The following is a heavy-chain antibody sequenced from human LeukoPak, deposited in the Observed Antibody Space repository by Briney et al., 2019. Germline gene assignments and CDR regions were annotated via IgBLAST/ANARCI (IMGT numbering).Heavy chain of an antibody. Sequence: SETLSLTCAVYGASLSGYYWSWIRQPPGKGLEWIGEINHSGSTNYNPSLKSRVTISVDTSKNQFSLKLSSVTAADTAVYYCARGSRIGYGYAYYYYYMDVWGKGTTVTVSS. CDR3: ARGSRIGYGYAYYYYYMDV. CDR1: GASLSGYY. D-gene: IGHD5-18*01. CDR2: INHSGST. J-gene: IGHJ6*03. V-gene: IGHV4-34*01.